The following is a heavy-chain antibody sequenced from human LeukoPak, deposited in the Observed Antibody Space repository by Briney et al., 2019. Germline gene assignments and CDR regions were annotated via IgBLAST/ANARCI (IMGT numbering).Heavy chain of an antibody. CDR1: GFTFISYA. Sequence: PGRSLRLSCAASGFTFISYAMSWVCPGPRKRLEWVSAISGSGGSTYYADSVKGRFTISRDNSKNTLYLQMNSLRAEDTAVYYCAKDILDYCDSSGYYWGQGTLVTVSS. J-gene: IGHJ4*02. V-gene: IGHV3-23*01. CDR2: ISGSGGST. D-gene: IGHD3-22*01. CDR3: AKDILDYCDSSGYY.